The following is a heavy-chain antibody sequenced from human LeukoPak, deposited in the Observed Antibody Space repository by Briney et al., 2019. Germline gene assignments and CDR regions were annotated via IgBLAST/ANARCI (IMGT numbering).Heavy chain of an antibody. D-gene: IGHD3-9*01. CDR2: INPNSGGT. CDR1: GYPFTGYY. Sequence: GASVNVSCKASGYPFTGYYMHWVRQAPGQGMEWMGWINPNSGGTNYAQKFQGRVTMTRVTSISTAYMELSRLRSDDTAVYYCARNYDILTGYFPNDAFDIWGQGTMVTVSS. V-gene: IGHV1-2*02. CDR3: ARNYDILTGYFPNDAFDI. J-gene: IGHJ3*02.